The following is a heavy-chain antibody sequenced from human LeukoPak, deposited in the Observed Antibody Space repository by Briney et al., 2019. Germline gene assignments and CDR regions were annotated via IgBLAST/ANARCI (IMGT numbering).Heavy chain of an antibody. J-gene: IGHJ4*02. CDR1: GDSIKSNSHY. CDR2: VFHSGST. CDR3: TRRRAYESPDF. D-gene: IGHD5-12*01. Sequence: SETLSLTCSVSGDSIKSNSHYWGWVRQPPGKGLEWIGSVFHSGSTSYNPSLKSRLAMSVDTSKNQFSLQLTSMTAADTALYFCTRRRAYESPDFWGQGTLVTVSS. V-gene: IGHV4-39*01.